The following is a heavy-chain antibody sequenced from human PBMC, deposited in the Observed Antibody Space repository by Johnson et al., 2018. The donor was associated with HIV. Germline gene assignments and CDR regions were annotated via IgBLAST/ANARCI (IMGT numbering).Heavy chain of an antibody. CDR3: ARGLPSGGRGAFDI. D-gene: IGHD3-16*01. Sequence: VQLVESGGGLIQPGGSLRLSCAASGFTVSSYDMHWVRQATGKGLEWVSAIGTAGDTYYPGSVKGRFTISRENAKNSLYLQMNSLRAGDTAVYYCARGLPSGGRGAFDIWGQGTMVTVSS. CDR1: GFTVSSYD. J-gene: IGHJ3*02. V-gene: IGHV3-13*01. CDR2: IGTAGDT.